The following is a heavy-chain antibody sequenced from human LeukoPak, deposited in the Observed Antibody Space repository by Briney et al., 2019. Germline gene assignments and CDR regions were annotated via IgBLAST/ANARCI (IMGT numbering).Heavy chain of an antibody. V-gene: IGHV3-30*18. CDR2: ISCDGSKK. J-gene: IGHJ4*02. CDR3: AKGSRSTVVRNLDY. CDR1: AFIFSNYG. D-gene: IGHD4-23*01. Sequence: GMSVRLSCAGSAFIFSNYGMHWVRQAPGMGLVCVAIISCDGSKKHYAVSVKGRFTISRDNSKNTLYLQMTSLRAEDTAVYYCAKGSRSTVVRNLDYWGQGTLVTVSS.